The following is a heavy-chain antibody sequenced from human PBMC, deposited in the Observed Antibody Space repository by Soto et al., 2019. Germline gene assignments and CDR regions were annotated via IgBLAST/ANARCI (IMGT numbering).Heavy chain of an antibody. CDR2: INPNSGGT. Sequence: ASVKVSCKASGYTFTGYYMHWVRQAPGQGLEWMGWINPNSGGTNYAQKFQGRVTMTRDTSISTAYMELSRLRSDDTAVYYCARVGLASGGSSNQYYYYGMDVWGQGTTVTVYS. CDR1: GYTFTGYY. CDR3: ARVGLASGGSSNQYYYYGMDV. J-gene: IGHJ6*02. D-gene: IGHD2-15*01. V-gene: IGHV1-2*02.